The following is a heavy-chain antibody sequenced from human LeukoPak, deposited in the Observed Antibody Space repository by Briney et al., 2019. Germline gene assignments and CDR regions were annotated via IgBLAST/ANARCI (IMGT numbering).Heavy chain of an antibody. CDR3: ARHARHYYDSSGYYYENADAFDI. Sequence: SETLSLTCTVSGGSISSSSYYWGWIRQPPGKGLEWIGSIYYSGSTYYNPSLKSRVTISVDTSKNQFSLKLSSVTAADTAVYYCARHARHYYDSSGYYYENADAFDIWGQGTMVTVSS. J-gene: IGHJ3*02. CDR2: IYYSGST. CDR1: GGSISSSSYY. V-gene: IGHV4-39*01. D-gene: IGHD3-22*01.